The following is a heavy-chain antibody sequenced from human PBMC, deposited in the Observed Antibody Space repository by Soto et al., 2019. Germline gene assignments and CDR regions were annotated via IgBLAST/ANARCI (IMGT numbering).Heavy chain of an antibody. CDR3: ARESYNESNVGYFDL. CDR2: MCHTGIT. Sequence: QVQLQESGPGLVKPSGTLSLTCAVSRGSISSSNWWSWVRQSPGKGLEWIGAMCHTGITNYSPSLKSRVTMSVDKSKNQFSLKLSSVTAADTAVYYCARESYNESNVGYFDLWGRGTLVSVSS. V-gene: IGHV4-4*02. CDR1: RGSISSSNW. D-gene: IGHD1-1*01. J-gene: IGHJ2*01.